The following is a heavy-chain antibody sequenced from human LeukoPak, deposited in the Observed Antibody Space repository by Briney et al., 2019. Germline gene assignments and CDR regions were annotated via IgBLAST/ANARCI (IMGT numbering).Heavy chain of an antibody. V-gene: IGHV6-1*01. CDR3: ARDPLLTYYYDSSGYPYYYYGMDV. J-gene: IGHJ6*02. CDR1: GDSVSSNSAA. CDR2: TYYRSKWYN. Sequence: SQTLSLTCAISGDSVSSNSAAWNWIRQSPSRGLEWLGRTYYRSKWYNDYAVSVKSRMTINPDTSKNQFSLQLNSVTPEDTAVYYCARDPLLTYYYDSSGYPYYYYGMDVWGQGTTVTVSS. D-gene: IGHD3-22*01.